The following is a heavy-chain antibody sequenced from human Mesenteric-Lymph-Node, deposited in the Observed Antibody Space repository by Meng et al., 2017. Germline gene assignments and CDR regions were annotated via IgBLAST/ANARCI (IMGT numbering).Heavy chain of an antibody. V-gene: IGHV3-33*01. CDR3: ARADYYDSSGWHAFDI. Sequence: GESLKISCAASGFTFSSYGMHWVRQAPGKGLEWVAVIWYDGSNKYYADSVKGRFTISRDNSKNTLYLQMNSLRAEDTAVYYCARADYYDSSGWHAFDIWGQGTMVTVS. CDR1: GFTFSSYG. J-gene: IGHJ3*02. CDR2: IWYDGSNK. D-gene: IGHD3-22*01.